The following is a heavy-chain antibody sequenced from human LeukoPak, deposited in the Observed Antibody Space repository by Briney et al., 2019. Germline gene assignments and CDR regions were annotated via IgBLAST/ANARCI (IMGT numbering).Heavy chain of an antibody. D-gene: IGHD6-13*01. CDR1: GGSIRSNY. CDR3: ARTLDKESSSAPYYYYMDV. J-gene: IGHJ6*03. Sequence: SETLSLTCTVSGGSIRSNYWSWIRQSAGKGLEWIGRIYSSGNTNYNPSFESRVTMSVDTSKNQLSLKLKSVTAADTAVYYCARTLDKESSSAPYYYYMDVWGKGTTVTVSS. V-gene: IGHV4-4*07. CDR2: IYSSGNT.